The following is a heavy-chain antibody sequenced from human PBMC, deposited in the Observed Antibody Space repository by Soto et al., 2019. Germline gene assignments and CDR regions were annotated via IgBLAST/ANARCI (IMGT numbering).Heavy chain of an antibody. CDR2: ISYDGSNK. CDR1: GFTFSSYG. D-gene: IGHD3-10*01. V-gene: IGHV3-30*18. J-gene: IGHJ4*02. CDR3: AKGPGAPYCFDY. Sequence: GGSLRLSCAASGFTFSSYGMHWVRQAPGKGLEWVAVISYDGSNKYYADSVKGRFTISRDNSKNTLYLQMNSLRAEDTAVYYCAKGPGAPYCFDYWGQGTLVTVSS.